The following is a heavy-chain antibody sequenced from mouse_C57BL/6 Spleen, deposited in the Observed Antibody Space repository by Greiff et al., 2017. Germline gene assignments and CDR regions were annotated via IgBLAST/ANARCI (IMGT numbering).Heavy chain of an antibody. CDR1: GYSITSGYY. CDR3: ARRGWDVDYAMDY. J-gene: IGHJ4*01. D-gene: IGHD4-1*01. V-gene: IGHV3-6*01. Sequence: EVQVVESGPGLVKPSQSLSLTCSVTGYSITSGYYWNWIRQFPGNKLEWMGYISYDGSNNYNPSLKNRISITRDTSKSQFFLKLNSVTTEDTATYYCARRGWDVDYAMDYWGQGTSVTVSS. CDR2: ISYDGSN.